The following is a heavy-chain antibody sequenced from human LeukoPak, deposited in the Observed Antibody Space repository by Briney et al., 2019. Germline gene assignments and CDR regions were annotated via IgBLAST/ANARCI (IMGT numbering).Heavy chain of an antibody. CDR2: IYYSGST. V-gene: IGHV4-39*07. CDR1: GGSISSSSYY. CDR3: ARLYSSVATVDY. Sequence: SETLSLTCTVSGGSISSSSYYWGWIRQPPGKGLEWIGSIYYSGSTNYNPSLKSRVTISVDTSNNQFSLKLSSVTAADTAVYYCARLYSSVATVDYWGQGTLVTVSS. D-gene: IGHD6-19*01. J-gene: IGHJ4*02.